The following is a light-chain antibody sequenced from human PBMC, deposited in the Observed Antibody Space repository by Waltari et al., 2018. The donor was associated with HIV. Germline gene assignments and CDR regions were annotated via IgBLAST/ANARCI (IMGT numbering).Light chain of an antibody. J-gene: IGKJ1*01. Sequence: EIVLTQTPLSLPVTAGEPASISCRSSQSLVDRDDGNTYLDWYLQKPGQSPQVLIYTLSDRASGVPDRFSGSGSGTDFTLKISRVEAEDVGVYYCMQRLAFPWTFGPGTKVEIK. CDR3: MQRLAFPWT. CDR1: QSLVDRDDGNTY. V-gene: IGKV2-40*01. CDR2: TLS.